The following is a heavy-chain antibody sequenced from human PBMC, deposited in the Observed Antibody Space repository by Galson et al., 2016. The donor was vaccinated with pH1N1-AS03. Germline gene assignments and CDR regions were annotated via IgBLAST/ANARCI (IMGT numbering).Heavy chain of an antibody. J-gene: IGHJ4*02. CDR2: IWNDGGTT. V-gene: IGHV3-33*01. CDR1: GFTISKYG. Sequence: LRLSCAASGFTISKYGMHWVRQAPGKGLEWMAIIWNDGGTTHYADSVKGRFTISRDNSKNTLYLQMNSLRGEDTAVDYCVRDDDSSGYYPDSWGRGTLVTVSS. CDR3: VRDDDSSGYYPDS. D-gene: IGHD3-22*01.